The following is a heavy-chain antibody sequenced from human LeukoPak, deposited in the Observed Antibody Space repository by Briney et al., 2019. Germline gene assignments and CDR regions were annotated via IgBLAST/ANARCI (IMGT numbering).Heavy chain of an antibody. V-gene: IGHV1-24*01. Sequence: ASVKVSCKVSGYTLTELSMHWVRRAPGKGLEWMGGFDPEDGETIYAQKFQGRVTMTEHTSTDTAYMELSSLRSEDTAVYYCATYSSGWYFDYWGQGTLVTVSS. D-gene: IGHD6-19*01. CDR2: FDPEDGET. J-gene: IGHJ4*02. CDR1: GYTLTELS. CDR3: ATYSSGWYFDY.